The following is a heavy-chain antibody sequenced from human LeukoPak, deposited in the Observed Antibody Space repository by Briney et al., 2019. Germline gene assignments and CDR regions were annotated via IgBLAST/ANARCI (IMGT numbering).Heavy chain of an antibody. V-gene: IGHV3-53*01. Sequence: PGGSLRLSCAASGFTVSSNYMSWVRQAPGKGLEWVSVIYSGGSTYYADSVKGRFTISRDNSKNALYLQMNSLRAEDTAVYYCAREVRGYSYGYYFWFDPWGQGTLVTVSS. CDR3: AREVRGYSYGYYFWFDP. D-gene: IGHD5-18*01. CDR1: GFTVSSNY. J-gene: IGHJ5*02. CDR2: IYSGGST.